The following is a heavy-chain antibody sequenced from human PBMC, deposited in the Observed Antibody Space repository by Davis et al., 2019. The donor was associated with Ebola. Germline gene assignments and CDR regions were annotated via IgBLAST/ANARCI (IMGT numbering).Heavy chain of an antibody. CDR3: ARGRTVDTAMVTGFYYGMDV. J-gene: IGHJ6*02. V-gene: IGHV4-34*01. CDR2: INHSGST. D-gene: IGHD5-18*01. CDR1: GFTFSDYY. Sequence: ESLKISCAASGFTFSDYYMSWIRQPPGKGLEWIGEINHSGSTNYNPSLKSRVTISVDTSKNQFSLKLSSVTAADTAVYYCARGRTVDTAMVTGFYYGMDVWGQGTTVTVSS.